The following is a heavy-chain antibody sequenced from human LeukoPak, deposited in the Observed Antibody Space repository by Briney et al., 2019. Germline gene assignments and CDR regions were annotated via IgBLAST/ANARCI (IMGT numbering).Heavy chain of an antibody. Sequence: GGSLRLSCAASGFTFSIYSMNWVRQAPGKGLEWVSSMSRNSNSRYYADSVKGRFTISRDNAKNSLYLQMNSLTAEDTAVYYCARLLGMIMFGEADAFEVWGQGARVTVSS. D-gene: IGHD3-16*01. J-gene: IGHJ3*01. V-gene: IGHV3-21*01. CDR2: MSRNSNSR. CDR1: GFTFSIYS. CDR3: ARLLGMIMFGEADAFEV.